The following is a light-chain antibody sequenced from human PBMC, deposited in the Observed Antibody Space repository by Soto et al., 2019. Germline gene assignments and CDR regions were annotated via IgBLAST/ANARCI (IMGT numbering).Light chain of an antibody. CDR2: DAS. CDR3: QQYDNLPLT. Sequence: DLRMTQSPSSLSASVGDRVTITCQASQYISNYLNWYQQKPGKAPRLLIYDASNLETGVPSRFSGSESGTDFTFTISSLQPEDVATSYCQQYDNLPLTFGPGTKVDIE. CDR1: QYISNY. V-gene: IGKV1-33*01. J-gene: IGKJ3*01.